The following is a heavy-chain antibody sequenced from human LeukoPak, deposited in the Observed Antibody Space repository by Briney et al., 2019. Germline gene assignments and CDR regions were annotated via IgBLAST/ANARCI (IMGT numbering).Heavy chain of an antibody. CDR1: GFTFDDYG. J-gene: IGHJ4*02. CDR3: ARDGTSSGWSTLGY. Sequence: PGGSLRLSCAASGFTFDDYGMSWVRQAPGQGLGWVAGINWYGGSTGYADSVKGRFIISRDNARNSMYLQMNSLRAADTALYYCARDGTSSGWSTLGYWGQGNLVTVSS. V-gene: IGHV3-20*04. CDR2: INWYGGST. D-gene: IGHD6-19*01.